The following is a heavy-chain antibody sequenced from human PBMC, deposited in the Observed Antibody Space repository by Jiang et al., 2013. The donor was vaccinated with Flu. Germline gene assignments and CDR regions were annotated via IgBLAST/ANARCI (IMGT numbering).Heavy chain of an antibody. J-gene: IGHJ6*02. CDR1: YG. V-gene: IGHV1-18*01. CDR3: ARIPYYGSGTHYYYYGMDV. D-gene: IGHD3-10*01. Sequence: YGISWVRQAPGQGLEWMGWISAYNGNTNYAQKLQGRVTMTTDTSTSTAYMELRSLRSDDTAVYYCARIPYYGSGTHYYYYGMDVWGQGTTVTVSS. CDR2: ISAYNGNT.